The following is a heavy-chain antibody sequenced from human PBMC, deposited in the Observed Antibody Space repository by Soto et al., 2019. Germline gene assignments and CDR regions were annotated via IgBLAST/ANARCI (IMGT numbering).Heavy chain of an antibody. D-gene: IGHD1-7*01. J-gene: IGHJ4*02. CDR2: ARNKSKGYTT. V-gene: IGHV3-72*01. CDR1: GFTFSAHY. CDR3: ARVETTAYSFDY. Sequence: EVQVVESGGGLVQPGGSLRVSCAASGFTFSAHYMDWVRLAPGKGLEWVGRARNKSKGYTTEYAASVKGRFTISRDDSKNSLYLQMNSLKTEDTAVYYCARVETTAYSFDYWGQGTLVTVSS.